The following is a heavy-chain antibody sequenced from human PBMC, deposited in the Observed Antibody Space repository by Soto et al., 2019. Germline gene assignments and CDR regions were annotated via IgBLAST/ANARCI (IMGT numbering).Heavy chain of an antibody. J-gene: IGHJ4*02. CDR3: AMTPRQWLVYFDY. V-gene: IGHV3-23*01. CDR2: ISGSGGTT. CDR1: GFTFSNYA. D-gene: IGHD6-19*01. Sequence: EVQLLESGGGLVQPGGSLRLSCAASGFTFSNYAIAWVRQAPGKGLEWVSGISGSGGTTYYADSVKGRFTISRDNSKDALPLQMNRLRAEDTAVDYCAMTPRQWLVYFDYWGQGALVTVSS.